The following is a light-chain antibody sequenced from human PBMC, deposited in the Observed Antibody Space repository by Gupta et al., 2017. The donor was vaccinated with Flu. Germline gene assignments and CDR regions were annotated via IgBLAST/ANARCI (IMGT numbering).Light chain of an antibody. CDR2: EAS. CDR3: QQSYSTPIT. V-gene: IGKV1-39*01. Sequence: IQVTQSPSSLSASVGDRVNITCRASQSISSYLNWYQQKPGKLPKVLIYEASNLQSGVPSRFSGSGSGTDFTLTISSLQSEDFATYYCQQSYSTPITFGQGTQLEIK. J-gene: IGKJ5*01. CDR1: QSISSY.